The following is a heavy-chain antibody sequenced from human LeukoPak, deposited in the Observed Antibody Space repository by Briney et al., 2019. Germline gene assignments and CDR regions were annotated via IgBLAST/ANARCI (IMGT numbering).Heavy chain of an antibody. CDR2: IYNSGNT. CDR1: GGSISSDGYY. Sequence: SQTLSLTCTVSGGSISSDGYYWSWIRQYPGKGLEWIGYIYNSGNTYYNPSLKSRVTMSVDTSKNQFSLKLSSVTAADTAVYYCARVLDLSKRGLDAFDIWGQGTMVTVSS. J-gene: IGHJ3*02. CDR3: ARVLDLSKRGLDAFDI. D-gene: IGHD3-16*01. V-gene: IGHV4-31*03.